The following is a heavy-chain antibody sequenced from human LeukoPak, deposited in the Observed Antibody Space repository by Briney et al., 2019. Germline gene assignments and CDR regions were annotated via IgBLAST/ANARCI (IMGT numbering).Heavy chain of an antibody. CDR3: ARDSDTYYFDY. Sequence: GGSLRLSCAASGFTFSSYAMHWVRQAPGKGLEWVAVISYDGSNKYYADSVKGRFTISRDNSKNTLYLQMNSLRAEDTAVYYCARDSDTYYFDYRGQGTLVTVSS. V-gene: IGHV3-30*04. J-gene: IGHJ4*02. CDR1: GFTFSSYA. CDR2: ISYDGSNK.